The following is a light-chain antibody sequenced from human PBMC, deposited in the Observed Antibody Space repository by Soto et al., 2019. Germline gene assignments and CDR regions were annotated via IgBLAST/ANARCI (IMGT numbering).Light chain of an antibody. J-gene: IGLJ1*01. V-gene: IGLV2-8*01. CDR3: SSYAGTNTRYL. CDR2: EVS. Sequence: QSALTQPPSASGSPGQSVTISCTGKNSDVGSYNYVSWYQQHPGKAPKLMIFEVSKRPSGVPDRFSGSKSGNTASLTVSGLQAEDEADYYCSSYAGTNTRYLFGPGTKLTVL. CDR1: NSDVGSYNY.